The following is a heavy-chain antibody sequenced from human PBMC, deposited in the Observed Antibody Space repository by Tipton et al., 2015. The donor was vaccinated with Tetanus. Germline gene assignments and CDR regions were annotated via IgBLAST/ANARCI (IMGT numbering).Heavy chain of an antibody. V-gene: IGHV4-61*08. CDR1: RGSLRGGDYH. CDR3: ARANYDFPKKGPFDS. D-gene: IGHD3-3*01. CDR2: ISYSGST. Sequence: TLSLTCTVSRGSLRGGDYHWSWIRQPPGEGLEWLAYISYSGSTNSNYSLKSRITISQDTSKNQFSLKLTSVTAADTAVYYCARANYDFPKKGPFDSWGQGTLVIVSS. J-gene: IGHJ4*02.